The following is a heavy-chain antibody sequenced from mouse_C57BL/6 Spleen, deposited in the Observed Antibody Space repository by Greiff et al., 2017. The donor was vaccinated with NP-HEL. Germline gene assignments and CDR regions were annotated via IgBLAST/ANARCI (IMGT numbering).Heavy chain of an antibody. V-gene: IGHV1-50*01. J-gene: IGHJ4*01. Sequence: VQLQQPGAELVKPGASVKLSCKASGYTFTSYWMQWVKQRPGQGLEWIGEIDPSDSYTNYNQKFKGKATLTVDTSSSTAYMQLSSLTSEDSAVYYCARAGYRYAMDYWGQGTSVTVSS. CDR3: ARAGYRYAMDY. CDR1: GYTFTSYW. D-gene: IGHD1-2*01. CDR2: IDPSDSYT.